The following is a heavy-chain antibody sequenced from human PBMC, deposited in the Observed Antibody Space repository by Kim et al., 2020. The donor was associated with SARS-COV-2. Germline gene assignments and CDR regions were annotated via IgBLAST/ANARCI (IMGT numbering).Heavy chain of an antibody. D-gene: IGHD6-19*01. J-gene: IGHJ3*02. CDR2: IRSKANSYAT. CDR1: GFTLSGST. Sequence: GGSLRLSCAASGFTLSGSTVHWVRQASGKGLEWVGRIRSKANSYATAYAASGKNRFTISRDESKNTAYLQMNSLKTEDPAVYYCTRVNPIAGGWYDAFDIWGQGTMVTVSS. V-gene: IGHV3-73*01. CDR3: TRVNPIAGGWYDAFDI.